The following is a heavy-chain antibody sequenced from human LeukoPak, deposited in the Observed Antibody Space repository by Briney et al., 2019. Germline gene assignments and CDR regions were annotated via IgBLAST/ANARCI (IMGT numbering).Heavy chain of an antibody. J-gene: IGHJ6*03. Sequence: GGSLRLFCTASGFTFSSYSIYWVRQAPGKGLEWVAVISHDGSIKYYADSVKGRFTISRDNSKNTLYLQMNSLRAEDTAVYYCARDRGGCSSTSCYAMDVWGKGTTVTVSS. V-gene: IGHV3-30-3*01. CDR1: GFTFSSYS. D-gene: IGHD2-2*01. CDR2: ISHDGSIK. CDR3: ARDRGGCSSTSCYAMDV.